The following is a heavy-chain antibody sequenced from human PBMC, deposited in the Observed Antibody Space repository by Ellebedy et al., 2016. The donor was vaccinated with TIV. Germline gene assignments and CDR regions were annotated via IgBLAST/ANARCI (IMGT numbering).Heavy chain of an antibody. D-gene: IGHD3-10*01. V-gene: IGHV3-7*01. CDR2: INQDGGEE. CDR3: ARGAIWFGELSTYYCDY. Sequence: GESLKISCAASGFTFSSCWMSWVRQAPGKGLEWVANINQDGGEEYYVDSVKGRFTVSRDNAKNSLYLQMNSLRAEDTAVYYCARGAIWFGELSTYYCDYWGQGTLVTVSS. CDR1: GFTFSSCW. J-gene: IGHJ4*02.